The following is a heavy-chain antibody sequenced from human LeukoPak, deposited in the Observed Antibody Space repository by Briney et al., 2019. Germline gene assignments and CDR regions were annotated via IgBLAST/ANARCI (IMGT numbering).Heavy chain of an antibody. CDR3: ARVVTPFSYGYFGAFDI. D-gene: IGHD5-18*01. J-gene: IGHJ3*02. V-gene: IGHV4-59*01. Sequence: SETLSLTCTVSGGSISSYYWSWIRQPPGKGLEWIGYIYYSGSTNYNPSLKSRVTISVDTSKNQFSLKLSSVTAADTAVYYCARVVTPFSYGYFGAFDIWGQGTMVTVSS. CDR2: IYYSGST. CDR1: GGSISSYY.